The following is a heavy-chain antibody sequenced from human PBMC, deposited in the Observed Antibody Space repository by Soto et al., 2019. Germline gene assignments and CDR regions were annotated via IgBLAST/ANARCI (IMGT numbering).Heavy chain of an antibody. CDR3: ARLGRVVAANGGPSDY. CDR2: IIPIFGTA. J-gene: IGHJ4*02. CDR1: GGTFSSYA. V-gene: IGHV1-69*01. Sequence: QVQLVQSGAEVKKPGSSVKVSCTASGGTFSSYAISWVRQAPGQGLEWMGGIIPIFGTANYAQKFQGRVTITADESTSTAYMELSSLRSEDTAVYYCARLGRVVAANGGPSDYWGQGTLVTVSS. D-gene: IGHD2-15*01.